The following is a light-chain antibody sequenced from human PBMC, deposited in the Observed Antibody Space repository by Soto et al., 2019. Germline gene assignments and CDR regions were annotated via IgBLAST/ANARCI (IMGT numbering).Light chain of an antibody. CDR3: QQYNTYWT. CDR1: QSVSSSY. CDR2: GAS. V-gene: IGKV3-20*01. Sequence: EIVLTQSPGTLSLSPGERATLSCRASQSVSSSYLAWYQQKPGQAPRLLIYGASSRATGIPDRFSGSGSGTEFTLTITSLLPDDFATYYCQQYNTYWTFGQGTKVDI. J-gene: IGKJ1*01.